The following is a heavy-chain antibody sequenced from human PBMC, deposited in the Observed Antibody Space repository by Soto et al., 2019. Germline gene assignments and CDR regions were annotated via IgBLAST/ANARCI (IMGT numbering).Heavy chain of an antibody. CDR1: GFTFSSYG. J-gene: IGHJ4*02. D-gene: IGHD5-12*01. Sequence: SLRLSCAASGFTFSSYGMHWVRQAPGKGLEWVAVISYDGSNKYYADSVKGRFTISRDNSKNTLYLQMNSLRAEDTAVYYCAKCPGGYDFSTLDYWGQGTLVTVSS. CDR2: ISYDGSNK. CDR3: AKCPGGYDFSTLDY. V-gene: IGHV3-30*18.